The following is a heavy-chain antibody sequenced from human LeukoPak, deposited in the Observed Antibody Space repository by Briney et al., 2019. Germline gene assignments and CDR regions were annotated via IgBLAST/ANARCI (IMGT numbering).Heavy chain of an antibody. CDR2: IYWDDDK. D-gene: IGHD2-21*01. V-gene: IGHV2-5*02. Sequence: TLSLTCTVFGYSINTGYYWGWIRQPPRKALEWLALIYWDDDKRYSPSLKSRLTITKDTSKNQVVLTMTNMDPVDTATYYCAHSLWWPGGGPFDYWGQGTLVTVSS. CDR3: AHSLWWPGGGPFDY. CDR1: GYSINTGYYW. J-gene: IGHJ4*02.